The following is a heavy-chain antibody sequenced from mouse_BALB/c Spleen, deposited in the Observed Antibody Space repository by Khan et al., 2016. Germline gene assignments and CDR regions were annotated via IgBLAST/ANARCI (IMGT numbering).Heavy chain of an antibody. CDR2: ITYSAST. CDR1: GYSITSDYA. CDR3: ATYGSDYWYFDV. J-gene: IGHJ1*01. Sequence: EVQLQESGPGLVKPSQSLSLTCTVTGYSITSDYAWNWIRQFPGNKLEWMGYITYSASTSYNPSLKSRISITRDTSKNQFFLQLNSVTTEDTATXYCATYGSDYWYFDVWGAGTTVTVSS. D-gene: IGHD1-1*01. V-gene: IGHV3-2*02.